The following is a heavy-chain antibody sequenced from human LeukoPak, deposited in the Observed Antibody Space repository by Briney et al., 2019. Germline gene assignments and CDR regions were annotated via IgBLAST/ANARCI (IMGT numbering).Heavy chain of an antibody. CDR3: APGHFDYL. V-gene: IGHV4-34*01. D-gene: IGHD3-9*01. Sequence: SETLSLTCAVYGGSFSGDYGSWIRQPPRKGREWMGEINHSGITNYNPSLKSRVTISVDSSKNQFSLKLSSVTAADTAVYYCAPGHFDYLWGQGTLVTVSS. CDR1: GGSFSGDY. J-gene: IGHJ5*02. CDR2: INHSGIT.